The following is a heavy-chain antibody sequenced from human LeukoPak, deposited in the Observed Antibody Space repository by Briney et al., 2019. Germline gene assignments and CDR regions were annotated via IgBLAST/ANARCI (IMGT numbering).Heavy chain of an antibody. D-gene: IGHD7-27*01. V-gene: IGHV1-3*03. CDR3: ARGITGEPFVDY. CDR2: INSGNGDT. J-gene: IGHJ4*02. CDR1: GYTFSSRA. Sequence: ASVKVSCRASGYTFSSRAIHWVRQAPGQSLEWMGWINSGNGDTLYSQELQDRITITRDTSATTVYMELSSLRSEDTAVYYCARGITGEPFVDYWGQGTLVTVSS.